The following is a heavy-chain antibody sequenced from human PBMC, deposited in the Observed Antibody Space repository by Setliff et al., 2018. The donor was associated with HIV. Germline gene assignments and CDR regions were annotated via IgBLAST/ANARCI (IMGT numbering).Heavy chain of an antibody. CDR3: AKQVSGYFDY. CDR2: IGQDGDNK. J-gene: IGHJ4*02. D-gene: IGHD3-10*01. V-gene: IGHV3-33*06. CDR1: RFDFNNYW. Sequence: LSCAASRFDFNNYWMCWVRQAPGKGLEWVANIGQDGDNKYYADSVKGRFTMSRDNSKNTLFLVLTSLRPEDTAVYYCAKQVSGYFDYWGQGALVTVSS.